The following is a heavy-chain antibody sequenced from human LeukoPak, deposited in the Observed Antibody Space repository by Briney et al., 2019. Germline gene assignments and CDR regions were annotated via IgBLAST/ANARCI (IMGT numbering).Heavy chain of an antibody. CDR1: GYTFSTCG. V-gene: IGHV1-18*01. CDR2: ISVYNGDT. J-gene: IGHJ3*02. Sequence: ASVKVSCKASGYTFSTCGINWLRQAPGQGLEWMGGISVYNGDTKYAQKFQGRVTMTTETSTTTAYMELRSLRSDDTAVYYCVRLPDYYDSSGLIKDGFDIWGQGTMVTVSS. CDR3: VRLPDYYDSSGLIKDGFDI. D-gene: IGHD3-22*01.